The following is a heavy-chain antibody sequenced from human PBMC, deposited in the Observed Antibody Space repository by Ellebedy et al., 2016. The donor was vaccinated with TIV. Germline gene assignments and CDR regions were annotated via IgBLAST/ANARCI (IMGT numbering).Heavy chain of an antibody. V-gene: IGHV1-69*13. Sequence: ASVKVSCKASGGSFSSYEISWVRQAPRQGLEWMGRIIPAFGTPDFAQKFQGRVTITADESTKTAYMELSSLRSEDTAVYFCASSYGDYVSGFLQRWGQGTPVTVSS. CDR3: ASSYGDYVSGFLQR. CDR1: GGSFSSYE. D-gene: IGHD4-17*01. CDR2: IIPAFGTP. J-gene: IGHJ1*01.